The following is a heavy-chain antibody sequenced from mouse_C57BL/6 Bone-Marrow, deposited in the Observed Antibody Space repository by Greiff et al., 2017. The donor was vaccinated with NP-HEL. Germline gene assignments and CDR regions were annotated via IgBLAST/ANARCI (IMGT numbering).Heavy chain of an antibody. D-gene: IGHD3-2*02. Sequence: QVQLQQSGTELVKPGASVKLSCKASGYTFTSYWMHWLKQRPGQGLEWIGKINPNNGGTNDNEKFKNKATLTVDKSSSTAYMQLSSLTSEDSAVYYCARDSGYAFDYWGQGTTLTVSS. J-gene: IGHJ2*01. CDR2: INPNNGGT. CDR1: GYTFTSYW. V-gene: IGHV1-53*01. CDR3: ARDSGYAFDY.